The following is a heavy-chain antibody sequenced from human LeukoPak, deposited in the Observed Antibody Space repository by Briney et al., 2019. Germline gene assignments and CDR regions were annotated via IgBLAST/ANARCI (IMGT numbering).Heavy chain of an antibody. CDR3: AKAPSGSYPRAFDY. CDR2: ISGSGGST. J-gene: IGHJ4*02. V-gene: IGHV3-23*01. D-gene: IGHD1-26*01. Sequence: PGGSLRLSCAASGFTFSTYGMTWVRQAPGKGLEWVSSISGSGGSTYYADSVKGRVTVSKDNSKSTLFLQMNSLRAEDTAVYYCAKAPSGSYPRAFDYWGQGTLVTVSS. CDR1: GFTFSTYG.